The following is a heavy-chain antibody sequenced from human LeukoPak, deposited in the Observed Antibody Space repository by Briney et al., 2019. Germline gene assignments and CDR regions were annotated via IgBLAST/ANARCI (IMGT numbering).Heavy chain of an antibody. J-gene: IGHJ5*02. CDR3: ARHPPGLRYFDP. Sequence: SETLSLTCAVSGGSISTDSNFFWGWIRQPPGKGLDWIGIVYYAGTTYYNPSLKSRVTIFVDTSKNVFSLRLTSVTAADTAVYYCARHPPGLRYFDPWGQGTLVTVSS. CDR1: GGSISTDSNFF. V-gene: IGHV4-39*01. CDR2: VYYAGTT. D-gene: IGHD3-9*01.